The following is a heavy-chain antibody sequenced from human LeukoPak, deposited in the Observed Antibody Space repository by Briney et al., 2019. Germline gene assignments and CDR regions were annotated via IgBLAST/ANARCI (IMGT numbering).Heavy chain of an antibody. J-gene: IGHJ4*02. D-gene: IGHD5-18*01. Sequence: ASVKVSCKASGYTFTSYYMHWVRQAPGQGLEWMGIINPSGGSTSYAQKFQGRVTMTRDMSTSTVYMELSSLRSEDTAVYYCARDGIAARWGTAMVTNYFDYWGQGTLVTVSS. V-gene: IGHV1-46*01. CDR1: GYTFTSYY. CDR2: INPSGGST. CDR3: ARDGIAARWGTAMVTNYFDY.